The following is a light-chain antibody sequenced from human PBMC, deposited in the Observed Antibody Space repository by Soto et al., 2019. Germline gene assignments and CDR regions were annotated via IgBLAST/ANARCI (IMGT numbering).Light chain of an antibody. CDR2: EVS. J-gene: IGLJ1*01. V-gene: IGLV2-14*01. Sequence: QSALTQPASVSASPGQSITISCTRSSNDIGGYNYVSWFQQHPGKVPKLLIYEVSNRPSGVSNRFSGSQSGNTASLTISGLQAEDEADYYCSSYTTSNTLYVFGAGTKLTVL. CDR3: SSYTTSNTLYV. CDR1: SNDIGGYNY.